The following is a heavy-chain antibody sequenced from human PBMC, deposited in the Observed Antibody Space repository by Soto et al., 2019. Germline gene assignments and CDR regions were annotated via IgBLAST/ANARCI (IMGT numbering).Heavy chain of an antibody. V-gene: IGHV4-39*01. CDR1: GGSIISSSYF. J-gene: IGHJ5*02. D-gene: IGHD3-10*01. Sequence: QLQLQESGPGRVKPSETLSLTCTVSGGSIISSSYFWAWIRQPPGKGLEWIGTIYYSGSTYDNPSLKSRVSMPVHTSKNQSSLKLSSVTDAATAVYYCARQGDYYGSRAYNWFAPWGQGTLVTGSS. CDR3: ARQGDYYGSRAYNWFAP. CDR2: IYYSGST.